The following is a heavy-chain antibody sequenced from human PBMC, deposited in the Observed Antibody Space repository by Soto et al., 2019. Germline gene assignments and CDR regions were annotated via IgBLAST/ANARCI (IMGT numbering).Heavy chain of an antibody. CDR1: GGSFSGYY. CDR3: ARGPPGDFWSGYPRNYYYYGMDV. J-gene: IGHJ6*02. CDR2: INHSGST. V-gene: IGHV4-34*01. Sequence: SETLSLTCAVYGGSFSGYYWSWIRQPPGKGQEWIGEINHSGSTNYNPSLKSRVTISVDTSKNQFSLKLSSVTAADTAVYYCARGPPGDFWSGYPRNYYYYGMDVWGQGTTVTVSS. D-gene: IGHD3-3*01.